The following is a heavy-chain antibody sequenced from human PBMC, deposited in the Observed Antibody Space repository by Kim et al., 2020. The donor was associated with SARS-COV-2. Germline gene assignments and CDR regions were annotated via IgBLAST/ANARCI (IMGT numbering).Heavy chain of an antibody. J-gene: IGHJ6*03. CDR2: IYYSGST. V-gene: IGHV4-59*08. CDR3: ARHCYDYSKDYYYYYMDV. Sequence: SETLSLTCTVSGGSISSYYWSWIRQPPGKGLEWIGYIYYSGSTNYNPSLKSRVTISVDTSKNQFSLKLSSVTAADTAVYYCARHCYDYSKDYYYYYMDVWGKGTTVTVSS. D-gene: IGHD4-4*01. CDR1: GGSISSYY.